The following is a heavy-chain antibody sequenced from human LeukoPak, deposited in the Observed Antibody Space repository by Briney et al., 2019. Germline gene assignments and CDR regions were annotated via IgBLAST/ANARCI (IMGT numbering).Heavy chain of an antibody. D-gene: IGHD1-26*01. CDR1: GFTFSSNY. CDR3: AKELSGSYLDAFDI. V-gene: IGHV3-53*01. Sequence: GGSLRLSCAASGFTFSSNYMSWVRQAPGKGLEWVSVIYSAGSTYYADSVKGRFTISRDNSKNTLYLQMNSLRAEDTAVYYCAKELSGSYLDAFDIWGQGTMVTVSS. J-gene: IGHJ3*02. CDR2: IYSAGST.